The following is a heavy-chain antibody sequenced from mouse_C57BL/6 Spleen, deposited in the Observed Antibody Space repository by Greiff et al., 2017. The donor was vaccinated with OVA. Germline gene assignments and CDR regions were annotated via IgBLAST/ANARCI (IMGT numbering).Heavy chain of an antibody. D-gene: IGHD2-12*01. CDR2: ISDGGSYT. V-gene: IGHV5-4*03. CDR1: GFTFSSYA. Sequence: EVKLQQSGGGLVKPGGSLKLSCAASGFTFSSYAMSWVRQTPEKRLEWVATISDGGSYTYYPDNVKGRFTISRDNAKNNLYLQMSHLKSEDTAMYYCARNSSWFACWGQGTLVTVSA. J-gene: IGHJ3*01. CDR3: ARNSSWFAC.